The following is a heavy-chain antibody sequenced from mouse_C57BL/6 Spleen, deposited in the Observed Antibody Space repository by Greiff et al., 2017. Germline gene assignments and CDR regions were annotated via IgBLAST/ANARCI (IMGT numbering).Heavy chain of an antibody. CDR1: GYSFTGYY. Sequence: EVQLVESGPELVKPGASVKISCKASGYSFTGYYMNWVKQSPEKSLEWIGEINPSTGGTTYNQKFKAKATLTVDKSSSTAYMQLKSLTSEDSAVYYCARADYYGSVYAMDYWVKEPQSPSPQ. D-gene: IGHD1-1*01. CDR3: ARADYYGSVYAMDY. J-gene: IGHJ4*01. CDR2: INPSTGGT. V-gene: IGHV1-42*01.